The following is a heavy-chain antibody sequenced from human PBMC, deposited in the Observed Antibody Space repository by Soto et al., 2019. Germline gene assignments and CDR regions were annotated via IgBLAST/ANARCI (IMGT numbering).Heavy chain of an antibody. Sequence: PGDSLKISCKGSGYSFTNYWISWVRQLPGKGLEWMGRIDPSDSYTNYNPSFQGHVTVSVDKSVSTAYLQWSSLKASDTAIYYCARRADYYDISGYYYYYYAMDVWGQGTTVTVSS. CDR2: IDPSDSYT. V-gene: IGHV5-10-1*01. D-gene: IGHD3-22*01. J-gene: IGHJ6*02. CDR1: GYSFTNYW. CDR3: ARRADYYDISGYYYYYYAMDV.